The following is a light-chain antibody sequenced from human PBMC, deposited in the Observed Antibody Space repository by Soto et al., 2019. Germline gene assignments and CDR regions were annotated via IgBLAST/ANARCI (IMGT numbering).Light chain of an antibody. V-gene: IGLV2-8*01. CDR3: SSFAGSNNFPYV. CDR2: EIN. CDR1: SSDVGAYDY. J-gene: IGLJ1*01. Sequence: QSVLTQPPSASGSPGQSVTISCTGTSSDVGAYDYVSWYQQHPGKAPKLMIYEINKRPSGVPDRFSGSKSGNTASLTVSGLQDEDEADYYCSSFAGSNNFPYVFGTGTKLTVL.